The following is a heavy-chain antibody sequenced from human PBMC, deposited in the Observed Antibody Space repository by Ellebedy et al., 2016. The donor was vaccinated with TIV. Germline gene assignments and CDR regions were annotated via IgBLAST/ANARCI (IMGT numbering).Heavy chain of an antibody. CDR3: ATDNVWAFNS. CDR1: GFSFTTSP. J-gene: IGHJ4*02. Sequence: PGGSLRLSCAASGFSFTTSPMNWVRQAPGKGLEWLSNIRADTDDTYYADSVKGRFVISRDNAQNSLYLEMNSLRDDDTATYYCATDNVWAFNSWGRGALVTVSS. CDR2: IRADTDDT. V-gene: IGHV3-48*02. D-gene: IGHD5/OR15-5a*01.